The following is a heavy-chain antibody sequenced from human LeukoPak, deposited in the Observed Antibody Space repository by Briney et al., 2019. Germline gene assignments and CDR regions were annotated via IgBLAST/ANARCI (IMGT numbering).Heavy chain of an antibody. J-gene: IGHJ4*02. CDR2: ISGSGGST. V-gene: IGHV3-23*01. CDR3: ARDSLYCGGDCYGH. CDR1: GFTFSIYA. Sequence: GGSLRLSCAASGFTFSIYAMSWVRQAPGKGLEWVSAISGSGGSTYYADSVKGRFTISRDNSKNTLYLQMNSLRAEDTAVYYCARDSLYCGGDCYGHWGQGTLVTVSS. D-gene: IGHD2-21*02.